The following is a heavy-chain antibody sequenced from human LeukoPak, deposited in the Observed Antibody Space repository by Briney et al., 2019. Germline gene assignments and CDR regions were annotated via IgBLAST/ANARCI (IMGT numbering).Heavy chain of an antibody. J-gene: IGHJ5*02. Sequence: SETLSLTCTVSGGSISSGSYYLSWIRQPAGKGLEWIGRIYTSRSTNYNPSLKSRVTISVDTSKNQFSLKLSSVTAADTAVYYCARDNTNWFDPWGQGTLVTVSS. V-gene: IGHV4-61*02. CDR3: ARDNTNWFDP. D-gene: IGHD5-18*01. CDR1: GGSISSGSYY. CDR2: IYTSRST.